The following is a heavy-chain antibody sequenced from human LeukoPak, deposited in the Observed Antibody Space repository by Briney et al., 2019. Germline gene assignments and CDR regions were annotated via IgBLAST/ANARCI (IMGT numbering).Heavy chain of an antibody. D-gene: IGHD3-22*01. CDR2: IFYTGST. CDR3: ARGVSVSYYDTSGYEYADAFDI. V-gene: IGHV4-59*01. J-gene: IGHJ3*02. CDR1: GGSINRYY. Sequence: SETLSLTCTVSGGSINRYYWNWIRQPPGKGLEWIGYIFYTGSTDYNPSLKSRVTISIDTSKNQLSLKLRPVTAADTAVYYCARGVSVSYYDTSGYEYADAFDIWGQGTVVTVSS.